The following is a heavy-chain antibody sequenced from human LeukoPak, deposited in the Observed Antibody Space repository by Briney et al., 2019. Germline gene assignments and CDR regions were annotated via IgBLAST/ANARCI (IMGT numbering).Heavy chain of an antibody. CDR2: ISSDSYI. J-gene: IGHJ4*02. CDR1: GFTFSSYT. V-gene: IGHV3-21*01. CDR3: ARVYYASGSSDY. Sequence: GGSLRLSCAASGFTFSSYTMNWVRQAPGKGLEWVSSISSDSYIYYADSLKGRFTISRDSAKSPLYLQMNSLRAEDTAVYYCARVYYASGSSDYWGQGTLVTVSS. D-gene: IGHD3-10*01.